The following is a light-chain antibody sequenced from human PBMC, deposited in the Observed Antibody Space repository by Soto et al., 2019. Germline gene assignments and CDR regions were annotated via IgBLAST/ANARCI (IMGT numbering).Light chain of an antibody. Sequence: DIQMTQSPSTLSGSVGARVTITCRASQTISSWLAWYQQKPGKAPKLLIYKASTLKNGVPSRFRGSGSGTDFTLTISSLQTDDFATYDGQHYNSYSEAFGQGTKVELK. J-gene: IGKJ1*01. CDR1: QTISSW. CDR3: QHYNSYSEA. CDR2: KAS. V-gene: IGKV1-5*03.